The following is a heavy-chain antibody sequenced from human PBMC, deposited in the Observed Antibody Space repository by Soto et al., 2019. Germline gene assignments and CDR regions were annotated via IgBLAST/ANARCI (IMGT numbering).Heavy chain of an antibody. J-gene: IGHJ6*02. Sequence: EVQLLESGGHSVQPGGSLRLSCAASGFTFSTYAMSWVRQAPGKGLEWVSSICTSGDHTYYADSVKGRFTISRDNSKNNLFLQMNIISAKDKDISFCARGDSCGSGSPASHYYSGLDVWGQGTTVIVSS. CDR3: ARGDSCGSGSPASHYYSGLDV. CDR1: GFTFSTYA. D-gene: IGHD3-22*01. CDR2: ICTSGDHT. V-gene: IGHV3-23*05.